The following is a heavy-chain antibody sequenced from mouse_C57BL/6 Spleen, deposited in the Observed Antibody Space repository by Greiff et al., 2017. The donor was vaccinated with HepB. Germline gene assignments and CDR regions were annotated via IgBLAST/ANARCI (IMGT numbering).Heavy chain of an antibody. CDR3: ATYYSNYVFAY. CDR1: GFTFSDYG. J-gene: IGHJ3*01. CDR2: ISCGSSTI. D-gene: IGHD2-5*01. V-gene: IGHV5-17*01. Sequence: EVQGVESGGGLVKPGGSLKLSCAASGFTFSDYGMHWVRQAPEKGLEWVAYISCGSSTIYYADTVKGRFTISRDNAKNTLFLQMTSLRSEDTAMYYCATYYSNYVFAYWGQGTLVTVSA.